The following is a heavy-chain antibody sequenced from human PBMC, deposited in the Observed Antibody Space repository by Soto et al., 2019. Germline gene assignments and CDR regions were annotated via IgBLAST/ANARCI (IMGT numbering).Heavy chain of an antibody. Sequence: TLSLTCTVSGGSISSYHWSWIRQSAGKGLEWIGRIYTSGNTHYNPSLKSRVTVSIDTSKNQFFLTVNSVTAADSAVYYCARESGDNWDYEAYWGQGTPVTVYS. J-gene: IGHJ4*02. CDR1: GGSISSYH. CDR3: ARESGDNWDYEAY. D-gene: IGHD1-7*01. V-gene: IGHV4-4*07. CDR2: IYTSGNT.